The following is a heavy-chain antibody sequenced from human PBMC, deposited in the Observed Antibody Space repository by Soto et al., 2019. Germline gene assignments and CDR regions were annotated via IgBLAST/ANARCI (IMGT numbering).Heavy chain of an antibody. J-gene: IGHJ6*02. V-gene: IGHV1-3*01. CDR1: GDTFTSYA. CDR2: INAGNGNT. CDR3: AVDYGDYQYYYYGMDV. Sequence: ASVKVSCKASGDTFTSYARHWVRQAPGQRLEWMGWINAGNGNTKYSQKFRGRVTITRDTSASTAYMELSSLRSEDTAVYYCAVDYGDYQYYYYGMDVWGQGTTVTVSS. D-gene: IGHD4-17*01.